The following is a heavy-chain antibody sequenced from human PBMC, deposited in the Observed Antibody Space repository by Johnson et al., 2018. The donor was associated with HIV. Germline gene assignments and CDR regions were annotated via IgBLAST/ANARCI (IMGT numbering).Heavy chain of an antibody. CDR2: ISYDGSNK. J-gene: IGHJ3*02. CDR1: GFTFSSYP. D-gene: IGHD1-26*01. Sequence: QMLLVESGGGVVQPGRSLRLSCAVSGFTFSSYPMHWVRQAPGKGLEWVAVISYDGSNKYYADSVNGRFTISRDNSKNTLYLQMNSLRAEDTAVYYCARDRMRGATKDAFDIWGQGTMVTVSS. V-gene: IGHV3-30*04. CDR3: ARDRMRGATKDAFDI.